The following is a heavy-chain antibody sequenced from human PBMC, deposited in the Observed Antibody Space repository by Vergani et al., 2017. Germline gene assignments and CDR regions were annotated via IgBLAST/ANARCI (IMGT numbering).Heavy chain of an antibody. V-gene: IGHV3-7*01. CDR3: ARARDCSSTSCYAYYYYMDV. CDR1: GFTFSSYW. D-gene: IGHD2-2*01. J-gene: IGHJ6*03. CDR2: IKQDGSEK. Sequence: EVQLVESGGGLVQPGGSLRLSCAASGFTFSSYWMSWVRQAPGKGLEWVANIKQDGSEKYYVDSVKGRFTISRDNAKNSLYLQMNSLRAEDTAVYYCARARDCSSTSCYAYYYYMDVWGKGTTVTVSS.